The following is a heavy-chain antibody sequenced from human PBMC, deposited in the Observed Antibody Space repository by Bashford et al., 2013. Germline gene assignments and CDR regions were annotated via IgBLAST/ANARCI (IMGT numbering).Heavy chain of an antibody. V-gene: IGHV3-23*01. CDR1: GFTFSSYA. CDR3: AKSQSSGQNVHHYYFYFNA. D-gene: IGHD6-25*01. Sequence: GSLRLSCAASGFTFSSYAMGWVRQAPGKGLEWVSGISGSGGSTYYADSVKGRFTISRDNARNSLFLDMSSLIAEDTATYYCAKSQSSGQNVHHYYFYFNAWGKGTVVTVSS. J-gene: IGHJ6*03. CDR2: ISGSGGST.